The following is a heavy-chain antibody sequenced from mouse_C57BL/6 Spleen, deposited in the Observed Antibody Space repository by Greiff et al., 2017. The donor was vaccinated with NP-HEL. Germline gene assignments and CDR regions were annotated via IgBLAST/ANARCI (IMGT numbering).Heavy chain of an antibody. Sequence: EVQRVESGGGLVKPGGSLKLSCAASGFTFSSYTMSWVRQTPEKRLEWVATISGGGGNTYYPDSVKGRFTISRDNAKNTLYLQMSSLRSEDTALYYCARVYDYDEAWFAYWGQGTLVTVSA. CDR1: GFTFSSYT. CDR3: ARVYDYDEAWFAY. CDR2: ISGGGGNT. V-gene: IGHV5-9*01. D-gene: IGHD2-4*01. J-gene: IGHJ3*01.